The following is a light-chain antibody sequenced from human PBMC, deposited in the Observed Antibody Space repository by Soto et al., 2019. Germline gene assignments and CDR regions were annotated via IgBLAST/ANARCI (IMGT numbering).Light chain of an antibody. CDR2: EVT. J-gene: IGLJ3*02. CDR1: SNDIGGYNY. V-gene: IGLV2-14*01. CDR3: SSYSNSNTLWV. Sequence: QSVLTQPASVSGSPGQSITISCAGTSNDIGGYNYVSWYQQHPGRAPKLMIYEVTNRPLGVSNRFSGSKSGNTASLTISGLQAEEEADHYCSSYSNSNTLWVFGGGTK.